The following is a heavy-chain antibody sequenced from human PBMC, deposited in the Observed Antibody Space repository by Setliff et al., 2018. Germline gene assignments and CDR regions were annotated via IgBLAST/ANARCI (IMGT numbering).Heavy chain of an antibody. J-gene: IGHJ3*02. Sequence: PGGSLRLSCAVSGFIFSSYEMNWVRQAPGKGLEWVSSITTSGSATYYAESVRGRFTISRDNAKNSLYLQMNSLRAEDTAGYYCEGRAVADRGFDIWGQGTTVTVSS. CDR1: GFIFSSYE. D-gene: IGHD6-19*01. V-gene: IGHV3-48*03. CDR2: ITTSGSAT. CDR3: EGRAVADRGFDI.